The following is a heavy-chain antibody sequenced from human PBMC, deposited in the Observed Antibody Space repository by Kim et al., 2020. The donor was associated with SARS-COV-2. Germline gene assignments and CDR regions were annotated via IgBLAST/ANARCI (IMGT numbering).Heavy chain of an antibody. D-gene: IGHD3-16*01. CDR2: IYYSGST. CDR3: AKGGARSVAYDI. Sequence: SETLSLTCIVSGGSISNYYWSWIRQPPGKGLEWIGYIYYSGSTNYNPSLRSRVTISVDTSKNQFSLKLSSVTAEDTAVYYCAKGGARSVAYDIWGQGTMGTVSS. V-gene: IGHV4-59*01. CDR1: GGSISNYY. J-gene: IGHJ3*02.